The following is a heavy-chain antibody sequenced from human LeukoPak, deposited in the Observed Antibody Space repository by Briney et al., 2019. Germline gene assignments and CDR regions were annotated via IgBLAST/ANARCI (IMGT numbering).Heavy chain of an antibody. CDR2: ISSSSSYM. Sequence: GGSLRLSCAASGFTFSSYSMNWVRQAPGKGLEWVSSISSSSSYMYYADSVKGRFTISRDNAKNSLYLQMNSLRAEDTAVYYCARGPAYGSGSSCWGQGTLVTVSS. J-gene: IGHJ4*02. CDR1: GFTFSSYS. V-gene: IGHV3-21*01. CDR3: ARGPAYGSGSSC. D-gene: IGHD3-10*01.